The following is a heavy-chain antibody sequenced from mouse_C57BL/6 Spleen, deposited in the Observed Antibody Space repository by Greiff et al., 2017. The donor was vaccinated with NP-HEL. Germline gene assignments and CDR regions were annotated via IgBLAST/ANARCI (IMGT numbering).Heavy chain of an antibody. CDR1: GFTFSSYA. V-gene: IGHV5-9-1*02. D-gene: IGHD1-3*01. J-gene: IGHJ3*01. Sequence: DVKLQESGEGLVKPGGSLKLSCAASGFTFSSYAMSWVRQTPEKRLEWVAYISSGGDYIYYADTVKGRFTISRDNARNTLYLQMSSLKSEDTAMYYCTRDRSGWFAYWGQGTLVTVSA. CDR3: TRDRSGWFAY. CDR2: ISSGGDYI.